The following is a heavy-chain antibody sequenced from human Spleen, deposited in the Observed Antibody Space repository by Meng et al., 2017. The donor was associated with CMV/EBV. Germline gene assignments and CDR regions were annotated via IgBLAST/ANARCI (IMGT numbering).Heavy chain of an antibody. CDR2: IYSGGST. V-gene: IGHV3-53*01. CDR3: ATVRDYSNYYFDY. CDR1: GFTVSSNY. Sequence: GESLKISCAASGFTVSSNYMSWVRQAPGKGLEWVSVIYSGGSTYYADSVRGRFTISRDNAKNSLYLQMNSLRAEDTAVYYCATVRDYSNYYFDYWGQGTLVTVSS. J-gene: IGHJ4*02. D-gene: IGHD4-11*01.